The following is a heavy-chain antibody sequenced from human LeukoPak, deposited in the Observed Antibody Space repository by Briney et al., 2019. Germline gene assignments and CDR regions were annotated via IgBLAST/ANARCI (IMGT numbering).Heavy chain of an antibody. D-gene: IGHD2-15*01. J-gene: IGHJ4*02. CDR2: ISAYSDNT. CDR1: GYTFFSYG. Sequence: ASVKVSCKASGYTFFSYGISWVRQAPGQGLEWMGWISAYSDNTNYAQKLQGRVTMTTDTSTSTAYMELRSLRSDDTAVYYCARALGYCSGGNCNSDFDFWGQGTLVTVSS. CDR3: ARALGYCSGGNCNSDFDF. V-gene: IGHV1-18*01.